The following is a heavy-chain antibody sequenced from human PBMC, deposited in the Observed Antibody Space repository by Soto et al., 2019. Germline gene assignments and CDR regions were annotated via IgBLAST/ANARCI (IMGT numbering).Heavy chain of an antibody. J-gene: IGHJ4*02. Sequence: SETLSLTCTVSGGSISSSSYYWGWIRQPPGKGLEWIGSIYYSGSTYYNPSLKSRVTISVDTSKNQFSLKLSSVTAADTAVYYCARTGRSGSYYWYFDYWGQGTLVTVSS. V-gene: IGHV4-39*01. CDR3: ARTGRSGSYYWYFDY. D-gene: IGHD1-26*01. CDR1: GGSISSSSYY. CDR2: IYYSGST.